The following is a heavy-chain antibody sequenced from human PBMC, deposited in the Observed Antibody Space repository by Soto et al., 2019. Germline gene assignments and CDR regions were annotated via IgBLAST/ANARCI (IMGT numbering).Heavy chain of an antibody. CDR1: GGSISSGGYY. CDR3: ARDLYYGDAIFLANYYYYGMDV. Sequence: TSETLSLTCTVSGGSISSGGYYWSWIRQHPGKGLEWIGYIYYSGSTYYNPSLKSRVTISVDTSKNQFSLKLSSVTAADTAVYYCARDLYYGDAIFLANYYYYGMDVWGQGTTVTVSS. J-gene: IGHJ6*02. V-gene: IGHV4-31*03. CDR2: IYYSGST. D-gene: IGHD4-17*01.